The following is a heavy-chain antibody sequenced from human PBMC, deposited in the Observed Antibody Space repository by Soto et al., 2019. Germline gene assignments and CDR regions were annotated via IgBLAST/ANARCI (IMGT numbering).Heavy chain of an antibody. V-gene: IGHV4-30-4*01. CDR3: ARVVEDITYYYDSSGYYPLYYFDY. CDR2: IYYSGST. Sequence: SETLSLTCTVSGGSISSGDYYWSWIRQPPGKGLEWIGYIYYSGSTYYNPSLKSRVTISVDTSKNQFSLKLSSVTAADTAVYYCARVVEDITYYYDSSGYYPLYYFDYWGQGTLVTVSS. J-gene: IGHJ4*02. D-gene: IGHD3-22*01. CDR1: GGSISSGDYY.